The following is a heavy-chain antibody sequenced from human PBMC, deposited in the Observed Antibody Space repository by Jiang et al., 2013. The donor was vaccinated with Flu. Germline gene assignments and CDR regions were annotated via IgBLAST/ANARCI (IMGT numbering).Heavy chain of an antibody. D-gene: IGHD4-17*01. CDR3: ARLYGDQVAPSDY. CDR1: GGSISSSSYY. Sequence: LLKPSETLSLTCTVSGGSISSSSYYWGWIRQPPGKGLEWIGSVYYSGNTYYNPSLKSRLTISVDTSKNQFSLKLSSVTAADTAVYYCARLYGDQVAPSDYWGQGTLVTVSS. J-gene: IGHJ4*02. CDR2: VYYSGNT. V-gene: IGHV4-39*01.